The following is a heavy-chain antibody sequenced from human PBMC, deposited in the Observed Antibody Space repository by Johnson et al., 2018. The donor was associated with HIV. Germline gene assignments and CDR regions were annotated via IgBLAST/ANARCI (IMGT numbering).Heavy chain of an antibody. D-gene: IGHD2-21*02. CDR2: INWNCGST. CDR3: ARGTVCGGDCYSRAFDI. Sequence: QLVESGGGLVQPGRSLRLSCAASGFTFDDYAMHWVRQAPGKGLEWVSGINWNCGSTGYADSVKGRFTISRDNSKNTLYLQMGSLRAEDMAVYYCARGTVCGGDCYSRAFDIWGQGTMVTVSS. CDR1: GFTFDDYA. V-gene: IGHV3-9*03. J-gene: IGHJ3*02.